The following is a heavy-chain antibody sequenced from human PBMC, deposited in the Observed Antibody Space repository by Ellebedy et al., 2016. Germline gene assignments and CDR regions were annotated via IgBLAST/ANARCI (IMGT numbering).Heavy chain of an antibody. CDR2: ISEIGSDI. CDR3: ATDTGNYWALNF. D-gene: IGHD1-26*01. J-gene: IGHJ4*02. V-gene: IGHV3-11*01. Sequence: GESLKISXAASGFTFSDYYMSWIRQAPGKRLEFVTHISEIGSDISYADSVKGRFTISRDNGRNFLYLEMDSLRPEDTALYYCATDTGNYWALNFWGQGTLVTVSS. CDR1: GFTFSDYY.